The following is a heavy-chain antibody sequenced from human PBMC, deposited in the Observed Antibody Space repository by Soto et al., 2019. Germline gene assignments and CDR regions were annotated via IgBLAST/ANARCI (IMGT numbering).Heavy chain of an antibody. V-gene: IGHV3-7*01. CDR2: IKQDGSEK. Sequence: GGSLRLSCAVSGFTFSSYWMSWVRQAPGKGLEWLANIKQDGSEKYYVDSVKGRFTISRDNTKNSLYLQMNSLRAEDTAVYYCARDESYDILTGYYTPQRFDYWGQGSLVTVSS. D-gene: IGHD3-9*01. CDR3: ARDESYDILTGYYTPQRFDY. CDR1: GFTFSSYW. J-gene: IGHJ4*02.